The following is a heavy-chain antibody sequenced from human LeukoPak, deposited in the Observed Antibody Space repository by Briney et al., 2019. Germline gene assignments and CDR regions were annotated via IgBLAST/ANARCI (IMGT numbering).Heavy chain of an antibody. J-gene: IGHJ6*03. CDR2: IIPIFGTA. D-gene: IGHD3-3*01. Sequence: SVKVSCKASGGTFSSYAISWVRQAPGQGLEWMGGIIPIFGTANYAQKFQGRVTITTDESTSTAYMELSSLRSEDTAVYYCARDTIFGVVTWEGYYYYMDVWGKGTTVTVSS. CDR1: GGTFSSYA. CDR3: ARDTIFGVVTWEGYYYYMDV. V-gene: IGHV1-69*05.